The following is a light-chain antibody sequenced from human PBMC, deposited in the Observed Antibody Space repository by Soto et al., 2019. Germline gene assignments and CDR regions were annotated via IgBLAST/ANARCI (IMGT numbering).Light chain of an antibody. Sequence: QSVLTQPASVSGSPGQSITISCTGTNSDVGAYNYVSWFRQYPGTAPKLVIYDVSNRPSGVSSRFSGSKSGNAASLTISGLQSEDEADYYCTSYTTSSTLRYVFGTGTKVTVL. V-gene: IGLV2-14*01. J-gene: IGLJ1*01. CDR1: NSDVGAYNY. CDR3: TSYTTSSTLRYV. CDR2: DVS.